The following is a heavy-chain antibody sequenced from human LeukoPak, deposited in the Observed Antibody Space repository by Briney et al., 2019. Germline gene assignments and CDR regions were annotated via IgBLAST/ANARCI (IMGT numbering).Heavy chain of an antibody. CDR2: ISAYNGNT. CDR1: GYTLTSYG. CDR3: ARDWTRRFYDSSGYYPTDI. D-gene: IGHD3-22*01. J-gene: IGHJ3*02. V-gene: IGHV1-18*01. Sequence: ASVKVSCKASGYTLTSYGISWVRQAPGQGLEWMGWISAYNGNTNCAQKLQGRVAMTTDTSTSTAYMELRSLRSDDTAVYYCARDWTRRFYDSSGYYPTDIWGQGTMVTVSS.